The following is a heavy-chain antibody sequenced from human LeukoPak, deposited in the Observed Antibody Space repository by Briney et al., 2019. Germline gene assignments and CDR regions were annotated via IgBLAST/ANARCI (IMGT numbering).Heavy chain of an antibody. CDR3: ASGYTSANYYFDY. J-gene: IGHJ4*02. CDR2: ISYDGTTK. D-gene: IGHD5-18*01. Sequence: GGSLRLSCAASGFTFRRPAMHWVRQAPSTGLEWMAAISYDGTTKNYADSVKGRFTISRDNSKNTLYLQINSLRPEDTAVYYCASGYTSANYYFDYWGQGTLVTVSS. V-gene: IGHV3-30-3*01. CDR1: GFTFRRPA.